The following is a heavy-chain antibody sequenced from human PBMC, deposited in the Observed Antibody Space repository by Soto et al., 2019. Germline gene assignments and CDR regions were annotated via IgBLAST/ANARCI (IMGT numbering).Heavy chain of an antibody. Sequence: GGSLRLSCAASGFTFSSYSMDWVRQAPGKGLEWVSYISSSSSTIYYADSVKGRFTISRDNAKNSLYLQMNSLRDEDTAVYYCARDKDSSGWYNWFDPWGQGTLVTVSS. J-gene: IGHJ5*02. CDR3: ARDKDSSGWYNWFDP. V-gene: IGHV3-48*02. D-gene: IGHD6-19*01. CDR2: ISSSSSTI. CDR1: GFTFSSYS.